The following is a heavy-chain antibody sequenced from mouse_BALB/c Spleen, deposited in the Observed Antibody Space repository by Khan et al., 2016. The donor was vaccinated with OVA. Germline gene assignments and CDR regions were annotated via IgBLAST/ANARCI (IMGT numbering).Heavy chain of an antibody. J-gene: IGHJ3*01. CDR2: ISSDGDYT. D-gene: IGHD2-1*01. CDR3: ARSPYGNFAY. CDR1: GFTFSTYA. Sequence: EVQVVESGGGLVKPGGSLKLSCAASGFTFSTYAMSWVRQPPEKRLEWVATISSDGDYTYYPDNVTGRFTISRDNAKNTLYLQMSSLRSEDTAMYYCARSPYGNFAYWGQGTLVTVSA. V-gene: IGHV5-9-3*01.